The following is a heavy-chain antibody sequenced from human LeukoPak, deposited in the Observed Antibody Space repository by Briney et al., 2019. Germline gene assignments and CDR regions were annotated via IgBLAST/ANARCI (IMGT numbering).Heavy chain of an antibody. D-gene: IGHD2-8*02. CDR3: AKDIGWAQAGGYFDY. CDR1: GFTFDDYA. V-gene: IGHV3-9*01. J-gene: IGHJ4*02. Sequence: GGSLRLSCAASGFTFDDYAMHWVRQAPGKGLEWVSGISWNSGSIGYADSVKGRFTISRDNAKNSLYLQMNSLRAEDTALYYCAKDIGWAQAGGYFDYWGQGTLVTVSS. CDR2: ISWNSGSI.